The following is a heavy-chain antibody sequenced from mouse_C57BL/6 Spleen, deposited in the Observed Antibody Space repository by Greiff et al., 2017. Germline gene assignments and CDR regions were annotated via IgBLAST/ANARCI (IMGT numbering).Heavy chain of an antibody. D-gene: IGHD1-1*01. Sequence: EVQLVESGGGLVQSGRSLRLSCATSGFTFSDFYMEWVRQAPGKGLEWIAASRNKANDYTTEYSASVKGRFIVSRDTSQSILYLQMNALRAEDTAIYYCARVYYGRGAMDYWGQGTSVTVSS. CDR2: SRNKANDYTT. CDR3: ARVYYGRGAMDY. J-gene: IGHJ4*01. V-gene: IGHV7-1*01. CDR1: GFTFSDFY.